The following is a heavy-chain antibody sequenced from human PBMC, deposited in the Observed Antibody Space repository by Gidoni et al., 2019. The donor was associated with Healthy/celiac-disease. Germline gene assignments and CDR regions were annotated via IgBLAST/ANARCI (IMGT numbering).Heavy chain of an antibody. CDR1: GFTFSSYW. V-gene: IGHV3-7*03. Sequence: EVQLVASGGGLVQPGGSLRLSCAASGFTFSSYWMSWVRQAPGKGLEWVANIKQDGSEKYYVDSVKGRFTISRDNAKNSLYLQMNSLRAEDTAVYYCARDLGTYYYDSSGYYSSDYWGQGTLVTVSS. CDR2: IKQDGSEK. J-gene: IGHJ4*02. D-gene: IGHD3-22*01. CDR3: ARDLGTYYYDSSGYYSSDY.